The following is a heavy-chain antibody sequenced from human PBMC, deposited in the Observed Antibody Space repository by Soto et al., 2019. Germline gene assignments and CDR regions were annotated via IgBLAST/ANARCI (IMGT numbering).Heavy chain of an antibody. J-gene: IGHJ4*02. Sequence: XESPSLYGTVSSGCISRTRYNWGWIRQPPGKGLEWRGNLDYSGTAHYNPSLKSRINISADPSKNQVPLTLTSVTAAHTPVYYCARQGSDWGQGALVTFTS. CDR3: ARQGSD. CDR2: LDYSGTA. CDR1: SGCISRTRYN. V-gene: IGHV4-39*01.